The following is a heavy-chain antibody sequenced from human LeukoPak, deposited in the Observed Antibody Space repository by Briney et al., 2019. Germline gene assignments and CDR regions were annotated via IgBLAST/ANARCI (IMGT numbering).Heavy chain of an antibody. CDR2: INSDGSST. Sequence: GGSLRLSCAASGFTFSSYWMHWVRQAPGKGLVWVSRINSDGSSTSYADSVKGRFTISRDNAKNTLYPQMNSLRAEDTAVYYCARAFKIVGAYGYWGQGTLVTVSS. J-gene: IGHJ4*02. CDR1: GFTFSSYW. V-gene: IGHV3-74*01. D-gene: IGHD1-26*01. CDR3: ARAFKIVGAYGY.